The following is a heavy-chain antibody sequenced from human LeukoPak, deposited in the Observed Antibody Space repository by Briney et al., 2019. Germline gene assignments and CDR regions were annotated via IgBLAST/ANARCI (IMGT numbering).Heavy chain of an antibody. V-gene: IGHV4-34*01. J-gene: IGHJ5*02. CDR3: ARVGNPGVPAAPTNWFDP. Sequence: PSETLSLTCAVYGGSFSGYYWSWIRQPPRKGLEWIGEINHSGSTNYNPSLKSRVTISVDTSKNQFSLKLSSVTAADTAVYYCARVGNPGVPAAPTNWFDPWGQGTLVTVSS. CDR2: INHSGST. D-gene: IGHD2-2*01. CDR1: GGSFSGYY.